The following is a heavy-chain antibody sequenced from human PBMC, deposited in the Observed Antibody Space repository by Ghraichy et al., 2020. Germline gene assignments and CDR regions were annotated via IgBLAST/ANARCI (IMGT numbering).Heavy chain of an antibody. CDR3: AKCAVSMVRGVNYFDY. CDR1: GFTFSSYA. CDR2: ISGSGGST. V-gene: IGHV3-23*01. Sequence: GGSLRLSCAASGFTFSSYAMSWVRQAPGKGLEWVSAISGSGGSTYYADSVKGRFTISRDNSKNTLYLQMNSLRAEDTAVYYCAKCAVSMVRGVNYFDYWGQGTLVTVSS. J-gene: IGHJ4*02. D-gene: IGHD3-10*01.